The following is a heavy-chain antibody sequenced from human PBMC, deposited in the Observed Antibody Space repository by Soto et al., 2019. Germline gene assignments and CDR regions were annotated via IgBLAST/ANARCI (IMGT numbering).Heavy chain of an antibody. V-gene: IGHV3-30*18. CDR2: ISYDGSNK. J-gene: IGHJ3*02. Sequence: QVQLVESGGGVVQPGRSLRLSCAASGFTFSSYGMHWVRQAPGKGLEWVAVISYDGSNKYYADSVKGRFTISRDNSKNTLYLQRNSLRAKDATAYYCSKDPGYSSGWYGFDIWGQETMVTVPS. CDR1: GFTFSSYG. CDR3: SKDPGYSSGWYGFDI. D-gene: IGHD6-19*01.